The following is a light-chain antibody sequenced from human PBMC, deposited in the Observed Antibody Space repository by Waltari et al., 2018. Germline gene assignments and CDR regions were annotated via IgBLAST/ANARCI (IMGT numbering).Light chain of an antibody. Sequence: IPLTQLPPPPSASVAARLTISCLASQSVGTGLAWYQQRPDKAPTLLIYMASSLESGVPSRCCSSRSRTDFTLTISSLQPYDFAAYSCQQYSSVSTFGQGTKVDI. V-gene: IGKV1-5*03. J-gene: IGKJ2*01. CDR2: MAS. CDR3: QQYSSVST. CDR1: QSVGTG.